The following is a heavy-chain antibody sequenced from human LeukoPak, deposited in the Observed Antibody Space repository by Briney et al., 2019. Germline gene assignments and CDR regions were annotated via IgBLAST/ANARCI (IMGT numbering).Heavy chain of an antibody. CDR3: TTYVGATAY. J-gene: IGHJ4*02. V-gene: IGHV3-15*01. CDR2: IKTKTDDGAT. Sequence: GGSLRLSCAASGFTFSNARMNWVRQAPGKGLEWVGRIKTKTDDGATDYSAPVKARFTISRDDSKTTLYPQMNGLKTEDTAIYYCTTYVGATAYWGQGTLVTVSS. D-gene: IGHD1-26*01. CDR1: GFTFSNAR.